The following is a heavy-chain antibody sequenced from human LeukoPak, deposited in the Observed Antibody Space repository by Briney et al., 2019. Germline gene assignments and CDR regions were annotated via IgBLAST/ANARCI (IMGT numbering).Heavy chain of an antibody. Sequence: ASVKVSCKASGGTFSSYALSWVRQAPGQGLEWMERIIPVFGTTTYAQKFQGRVTITADESTTTAYMELRRLTSEDTAMYYCARGLGTRWFFDYWGQGTLVTVSS. CDR2: IIPVFGTT. CDR1: GGTFSSYA. D-gene: IGHD1-1*01. CDR3: ARGLGTRWFFDY. V-gene: IGHV1-69*13. J-gene: IGHJ4*02.